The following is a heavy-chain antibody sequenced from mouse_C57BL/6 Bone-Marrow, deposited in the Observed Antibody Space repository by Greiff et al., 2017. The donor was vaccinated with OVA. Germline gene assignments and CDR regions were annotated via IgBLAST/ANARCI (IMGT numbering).Heavy chain of an antibody. CDR2: IYPRSGNT. CDR1: GDTFTSYG. J-gene: IGHJ4*01. Sequence: QVQLLQSGAELARPGASVKLSCKASGDTFTSYGISWVKQSTGQGLEWIGEIYPRSGNTYYNEKFKGKATLTADKSSSTAYMELRSLTSEDSAVYFCARQRLLFYAMDYWGQGTSVTVSS. V-gene: IGHV1-81*01. D-gene: IGHD1-1*01. CDR3: ARQRLLFYAMDY.